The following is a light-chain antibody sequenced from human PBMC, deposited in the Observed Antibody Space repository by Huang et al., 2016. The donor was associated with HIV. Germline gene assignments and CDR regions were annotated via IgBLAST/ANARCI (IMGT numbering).Light chain of an antibody. CDR1: QSIGSG. CDR2: YVS. V-gene: IGKV6-21*02. J-gene: IGKJ1*01. Sequence: EIVLTQSPDFQSVTPKEKVTITCRASQSIGSGLHWYQQKPDQSTKLLIKYVSQSISGVPSRFSGSGSGTDFTLTINGLEAEDAATYYCQHSNGLPAFGQGTKVEIK. CDR3: QHSNGLPA.